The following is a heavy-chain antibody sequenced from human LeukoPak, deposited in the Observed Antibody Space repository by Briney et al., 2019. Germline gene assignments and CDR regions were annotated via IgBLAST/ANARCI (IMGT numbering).Heavy chain of an antibody. CDR3: VKPYYFSSGSLH. V-gene: IGHV3-7*01. CDR2: IEQDGSEK. Sequence: GGSLRLSCAASGFTFSNYWMSWVRQAPGKGLEWVATIEQDGSEKYYVDSVKGRFIISRDNAKNSLHLQMNSLRAEGTAVYYCVKPYYFSSGSLHWGQGTLVTVSS. D-gene: IGHD3-10*01. J-gene: IGHJ4*02. CDR1: GFTFSNYW.